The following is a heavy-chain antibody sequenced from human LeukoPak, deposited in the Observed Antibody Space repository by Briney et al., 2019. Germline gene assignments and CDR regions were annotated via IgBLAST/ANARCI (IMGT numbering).Heavy chain of an antibody. J-gene: IGHJ4*02. V-gene: IGHV3-74*01. CDR3: ARLDILTGNYYYFNF. D-gene: IGHD3-9*01. CDR1: GFTFSSYW. CDR2: ISGDGSNK. Sequence: GGSLRLSCAASGFTFSSYWMHWVRQAPGMGLVWVSRISGDGSNKSYADSVKGRFTISRDNAKNTLYLQMNSLRAEDTAVYYCARLDILTGNYYYFNFWGQGTMVTVSS.